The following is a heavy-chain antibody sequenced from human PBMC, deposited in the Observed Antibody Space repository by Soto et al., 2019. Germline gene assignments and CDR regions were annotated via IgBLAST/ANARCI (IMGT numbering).Heavy chain of an antibody. CDR2: IWYDGSNK. D-gene: IGHD3-3*01. Sequence: PGGSLRLSCAASGFTFSSYGMHWVRQAPGKGLEWVAVIWYDGSNKYYADSVKGRFTISRDNSKNTLYLQMNSLRAEDTAVYYCAKDGFLDYYDFWSGQRGYFDYWGQGTLVTVSS. V-gene: IGHV3-33*06. J-gene: IGHJ4*02. CDR1: GFTFSSYG. CDR3: AKDGFLDYYDFWSGQRGYFDY.